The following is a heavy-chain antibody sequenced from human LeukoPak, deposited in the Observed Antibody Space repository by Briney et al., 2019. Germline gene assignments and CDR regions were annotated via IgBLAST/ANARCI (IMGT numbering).Heavy chain of an antibody. D-gene: IGHD3-3*01. CDR3: ARELDYDFWSGYQRVFDY. V-gene: IGHV3-30*02. CDR2: IRYDGSNK. J-gene: IGHJ4*02. Sequence: GGSLRLSCAASGFTFSSHGMHWVRQAPGKGLEWVAFIRYDGSNKYYADSVKGRFTISRDNSKNTLYLQMNSLRAEDTAVYYCARELDYDFWSGYQRVFDYWGQGTLVTVSS. CDR1: GFTFSSHG.